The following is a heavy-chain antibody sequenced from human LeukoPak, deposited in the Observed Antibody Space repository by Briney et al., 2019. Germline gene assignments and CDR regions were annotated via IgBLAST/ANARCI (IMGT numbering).Heavy chain of an antibody. D-gene: IGHD3-22*01. V-gene: IGHV3-7*01. Sequence: PGGSLRLSCAASGFTFSGSAIHWVRQAPGKGLEWVANIKKDGSEKYYVDSVKGRFTISRDNAKNSLYLQMNSLRAEDTAVYYCARRTGSYYDSSGYPDYWGQGTLVTVSS. J-gene: IGHJ4*02. CDR2: IKKDGSEK. CDR1: GFTFSGSA. CDR3: ARRTGSYYDSSGYPDY.